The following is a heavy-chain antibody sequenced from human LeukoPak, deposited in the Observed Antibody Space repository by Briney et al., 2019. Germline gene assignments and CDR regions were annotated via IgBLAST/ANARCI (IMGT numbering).Heavy chain of an antibody. CDR1: GYTLTELS. CDR2: FDPEDGET. D-gene: IGHD6-19*01. Sequence: ASVKVSCKVSGYTLTELSMHWVRQAPGKGLEWMGGFDPEDGETIYAQKFQGRVTMTEDTSTDTAYMELSSLRSEDTAVYYCATPDSSGWYSGFDYWGQGTLVTVPS. CDR3: ATPDSSGWYSGFDY. V-gene: IGHV1-24*01. J-gene: IGHJ4*02.